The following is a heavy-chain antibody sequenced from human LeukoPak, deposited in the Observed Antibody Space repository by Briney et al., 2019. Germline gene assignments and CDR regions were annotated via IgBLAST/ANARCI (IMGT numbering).Heavy chain of an antibody. V-gene: IGHV3-30*02. J-gene: IGHJ6*03. D-gene: IGHD3-10*01. Sequence: PGGALRLSRAASVFILSNYGMHWVRPAPGKGVEGVALIRYDGSNNYYADSVKGRFTISRDNSKNTLYLQMNSLRAEDTAFYYCARDPRGQAPFHMDVWGKGTTVTVSS. CDR3: ARDPRGQAPFHMDV. CDR1: VFILSNYG. CDR2: IRYDGSNN.